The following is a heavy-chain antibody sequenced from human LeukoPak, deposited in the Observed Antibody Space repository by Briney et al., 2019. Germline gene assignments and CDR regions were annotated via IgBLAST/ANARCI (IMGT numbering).Heavy chain of an antibody. CDR2: IKEDGSEK. CDR1: GFSFRSCW. Sequence: PGGSLRLSCAASGFSFRSCWMSWVRQAPGKGLEWVANIKEDGSEKYYVDSVKGRFTISRDNAKNALYLQMNSLRAEDTAVYYCARVAWPRYFDYWGQGTLVTVSS. V-gene: IGHV3-7*01. D-gene: IGHD2-21*01. CDR3: ARVAWPRYFDY. J-gene: IGHJ4*02.